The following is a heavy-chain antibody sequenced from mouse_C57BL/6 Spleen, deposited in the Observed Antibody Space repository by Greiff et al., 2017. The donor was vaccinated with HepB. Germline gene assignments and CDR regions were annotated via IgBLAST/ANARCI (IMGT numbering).Heavy chain of an antibody. CDR2: INPSNGGT. Sequence: QVQLQQSGAELARPGASVKLSCKASGYTFTSYWMHWVKQRPGQGLEWIGNINPSNGGTNYNEKFKSKATLTVDKSSSTAYMQLSSLTSEDSAVYYCARLGRLPGYYAMDYWGQGTSVTVSS. CDR1: GYTFTSYW. D-gene: IGHD2-4*01. CDR3: ARLGRLPGYYAMDY. V-gene: IGHV1-53*01. J-gene: IGHJ4*01.